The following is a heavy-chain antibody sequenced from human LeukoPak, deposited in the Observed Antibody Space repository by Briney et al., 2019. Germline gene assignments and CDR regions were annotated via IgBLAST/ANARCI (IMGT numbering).Heavy chain of an antibody. CDR1: GLTFSDYW. J-gene: IGHJ4*02. CDR2: INSDGSST. Sequence: PGGSLRLSCAASGLTFSDYWMHWVRQAPGKGPVWVSRINSDGSSTRYADSVKGRFTISRDNAKNTLYLQMNSLRAEDTAVYYCISSNPTFDYWGQGTLVTVSS. CDR3: ISSNPTFDY. D-gene: IGHD1-14*01. V-gene: IGHV3-74*01.